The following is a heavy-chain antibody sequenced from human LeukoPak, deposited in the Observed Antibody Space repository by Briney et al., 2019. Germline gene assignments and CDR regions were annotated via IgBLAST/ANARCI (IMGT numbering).Heavy chain of an antibody. CDR1: GGSISSGGYY. J-gene: IGHJ4*02. V-gene: IGHV4-31*03. CDR3: ARGTTVRGVAFDY. CDR2: IYYSGST. D-gene: IGHD3-10*01. Sequence: PSQTLSLTCTVSGGSISSGGYYWSWIRQHPGKGLEWIGYIYYSGSTYYNPSLKSRVTISVDTSKNQFSLKLSSVTAPDPAVYSCARGTTVRGVAFDYWGQGTLVTVSS.